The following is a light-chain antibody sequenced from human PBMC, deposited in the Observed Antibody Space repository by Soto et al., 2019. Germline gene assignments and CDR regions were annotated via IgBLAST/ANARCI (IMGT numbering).Light chain of an antibody. CDR1: SSDVGSYNL. CDR2: EGN. Sequence: QSALTQPASVSGSPGQSITIYCTGTSSDVGSYNLVSWYQQHPGKAPKVIIYEGNKRPSGDFNRFSGSKSGNTASLTISGLQAEDEADYYCCSFAGRRGVVFGGGTKVTVL. J-gene: IGLJ2*01. V-gene: IGLV2-23*01. CDR3: CSFAGRRGVV.